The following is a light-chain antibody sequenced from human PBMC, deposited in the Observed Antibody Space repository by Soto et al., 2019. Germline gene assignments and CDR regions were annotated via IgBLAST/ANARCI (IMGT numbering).Light chain of an antibody. CDR1: QSVSNNY. CDR2: GAS. CDR3: QQYASSPPIT. V-gene: IGKV3-20*01. J-gene: IGKJ5*01. Sequence: EIVLTQSPGTLSLSPGERATLSCRASQSVSNNYLAWYQQKPGQAPRLLIYGASSRATGIPDRFSGSGSGTDFTLTISRLAPEDFAVYFCQQYASSPPITFGQGTRLEI.